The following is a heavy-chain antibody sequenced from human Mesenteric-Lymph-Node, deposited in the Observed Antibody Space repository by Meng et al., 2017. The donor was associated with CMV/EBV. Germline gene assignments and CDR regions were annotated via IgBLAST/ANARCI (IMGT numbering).Heavy chain of an antibody. J-gene: IGHJ3*01. Sequence: GESLKISCVASGFTLSSYEMNWIRQAPGKGLEWVSYINSAGTTTKYADSLKGRFTISRDNAKNSLGLQMNSLRAEDTAVYYCARKYSSSWHLDAFDVWGQGTMVTVSS. CDR3: ARKYSSSWHLDAFDV. CDR2: INSAGTTT. V-gene: IGHV3-48*03. D-gene: IGHD2-2*01. CDR1: GFTLSSYE.